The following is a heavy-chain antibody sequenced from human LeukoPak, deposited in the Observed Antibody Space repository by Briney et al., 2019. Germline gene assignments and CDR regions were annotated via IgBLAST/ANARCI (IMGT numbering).Heavy chain of an antibody. Sequence: GGSLRLSCVASGFTFRRHGMSWVRQAPGTGPEWVSFISMGGGTTVYAESVKGRFTISRDNSKNTLYLQMNSLRGEDTAVNYCAKYGADWGQATLVTVSS. D-gene: IGHD4/OR15-4a*01. CDR2: ISMGGGTT. V-gene: IGHV3-23*01. J-gene: IGHJ4*02. CDR1: GFTFRRHG. CDR3: AKYGAD.